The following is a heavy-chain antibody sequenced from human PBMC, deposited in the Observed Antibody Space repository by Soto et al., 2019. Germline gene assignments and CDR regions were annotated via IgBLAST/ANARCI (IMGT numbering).Heavy chain of an antibody. Sequence: EVQLLESGGDLVQPGGSLRLSCVASGFTFSSFAMSWVRQAPGKGLEWVSTLSGSGGDTYYADSVKGRFTISRDKSKNTRYLQMDRLRVEDTAVYYCAKRGGYDYVWKSYRPDYWGQGTLVTVSS. J-gene: IGHJ4*02. D-gene: IGHD3-16*02. CDR1: GFTFSSFA. CDR2: LSGSGGDT. V-gene: IGHV3-23*01. CDR3: AKRGGYDYVWKSYRPDY.